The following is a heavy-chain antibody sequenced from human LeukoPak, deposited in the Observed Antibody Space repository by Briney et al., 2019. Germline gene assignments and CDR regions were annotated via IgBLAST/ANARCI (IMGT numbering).Heavy chain of an antibody. D-gene: IGHD3-22*01. V-gene: IGHV1-69*04. J-gene: IGHJ5*02. CDR1: GGTFSSYA. CDR2: IIPILNIA. CDR3: ARGRAFQYYDSPFDP. Sequence: SVKVSCKASGGTFSSYAISWVRQAPGQGLEWMGRIIPILNIANYAQKFQGRVTIAADKSTSTAYMELSSLRSEDTAVYYCARGRAFQYYDSPFDPWGQGTPVTVSS.